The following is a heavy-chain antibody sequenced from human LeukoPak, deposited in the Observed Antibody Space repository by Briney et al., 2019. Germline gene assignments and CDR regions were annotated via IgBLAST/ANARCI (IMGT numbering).Heavy chain of an antibody. D-gene: IGHD4-17*01. J-gene: IGHJ4*02. Sequence: GGSLRLSCAASGFTFSSYGMHWVRQAPGKGLEWVAVIWYDGSNKYYADSVKGRFTISRDNAKNTVYLQMNSLRVEDTAVYYCARGALYQYYLDYWGWGQGTLVTVSS. CDR3: ARGALYQYYLDYWG. V-gene: IGHV3-33*01. CDR2: IWYDGSNK. CDR1: GFTFSSYG.